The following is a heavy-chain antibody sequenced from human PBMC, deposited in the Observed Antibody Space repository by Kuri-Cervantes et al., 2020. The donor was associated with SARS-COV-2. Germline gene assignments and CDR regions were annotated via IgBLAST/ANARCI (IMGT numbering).Heavy chain of an antibody. D-gene: IGHD3-10*01. J-gene: IGHJ4*02. CDR2: IYYSGST. V-gene: IGHV4-30-4*08. Sequence: SETLSLTCTVSGGSLSSGDYYWTWIRQPPGKGLEWIGYIYYSGSTYYNPSLKSRVSISMDTSKNQLSLKLTSVSAADTAVYYCARTNYYGSGRHIDHWGQGTLVTVSS. CDR3: ARTNYYGSGRHIDH. CDR1: GGSLSSGDYY.